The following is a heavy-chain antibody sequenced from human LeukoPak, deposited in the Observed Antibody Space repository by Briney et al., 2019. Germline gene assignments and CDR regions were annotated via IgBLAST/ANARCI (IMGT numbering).Heavy chain of an antibody. J-gene: IGHJ6*03. D-gene: IGHD6-19*01. CDR2: ISGSGGST. CDR1: GFTFNSYS. CDR3: AKYGSGWTLYFYYYMGV. Sequence: GGSLRLSCAGSGFTFNSYSMGWVRQAAGKGLEWVSGISGSGGSTYYTDSVKGRFTISRDNSKNTLYLQMNSLRPEDTALYYCAKYGSGWTLYFYYYMGVWGKGTTVTVSS. V-gene: IGHV3-23*01.